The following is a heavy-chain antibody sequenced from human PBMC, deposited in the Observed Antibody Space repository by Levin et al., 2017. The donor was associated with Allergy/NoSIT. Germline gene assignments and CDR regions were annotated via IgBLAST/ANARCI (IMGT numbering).Heavy chain of an antibody. CDR2: INNGGSST. CDR3: ARGDCSATSCLGY. D-gene: IGHD2-2*01. Sequence: GGSLRLSCAASGFTFSRRWMHWVRQAPGKGLEWVSQINNGGSSTNYADSVKGRFTISRDNARNTLFLQISNLRAEDTAVYYCARGDCSATSCLGYWGQGTLVTVSS. V-gene: IGHV3-74*01. CDR1: GFTFSRRW. J-gene: IGHJ4*02.